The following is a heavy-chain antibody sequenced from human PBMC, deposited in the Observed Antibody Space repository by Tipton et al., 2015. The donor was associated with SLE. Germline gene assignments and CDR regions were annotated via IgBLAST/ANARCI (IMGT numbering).Heavy chain of an antibody. J-gene: IGHJ4*02. D-gene: IGHD3-9*01. CDR3: ARLVGAYDILTGYYRRYFDY. CDR2: FYYSGST. V-gene: IGHV4-39*01. CDR1: GDSIGSSSNY. Sequence: TLSLTCTVSGDSIGSSSNYWGWIRQPPGKGLVGSGSFYYSGSTYYNPSLKRRVTISVDTSKNQFSLKLSSVTAADTAVYYCARLVGAYDILTGYYRRYFDYWGQGTLVTVSS.